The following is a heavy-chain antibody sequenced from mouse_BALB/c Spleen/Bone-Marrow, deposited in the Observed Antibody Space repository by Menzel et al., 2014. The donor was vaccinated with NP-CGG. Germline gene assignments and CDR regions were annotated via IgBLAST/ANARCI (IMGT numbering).Heavy chain of an antibody. CDR1: GYSFTGYT. CDR3: ARWDYYGYAMDY. J-gene: IGHJ4*01. D-gene: IGHD1-1*01. CDR2: INPYNGGT. V-gene: IGHV1-18*01. Sequence: EVQLQQSGPELVKPGASMKISCKASGYSFTGYTMNWVKQSHGKSLEWIGLINPYNGGTSYNQEFKGKATLTVDKSSSTAYMELLSLTSEDSAVYYCARWDYYGYAMDYWGQGTSVTVSS.